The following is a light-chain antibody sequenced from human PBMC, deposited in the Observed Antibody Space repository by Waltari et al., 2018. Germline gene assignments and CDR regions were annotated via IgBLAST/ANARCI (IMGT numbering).Light chain of an antibody. CDR3: QTGGHGTWV. CDR1: SGNRSNV. J-gene: IGLJ3*02. V-gene: IGLV4-69*01. CDR2: VNSDGSH. Sequence: QLVLTQSPSASASLGASVKPPCTLSSGNRSNVIAWHQQQPEKGPRYLMKVNSDGSHSKGDEIPDRFSGSSSGAERYLTISSLQSEDEADYYCQTGGHGTWVFGGGTKLTVL.